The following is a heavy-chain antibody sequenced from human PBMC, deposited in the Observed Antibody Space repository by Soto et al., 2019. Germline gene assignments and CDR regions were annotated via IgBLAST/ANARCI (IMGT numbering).Heavy chain of an antibody. V-gene: IGHV4-31*03. CDR3: ARGIAARGIDY. Sequence: PSETVSLTCTVSGGSIGSGGYYWSWIRQHPGKGLEWIGYIYYSGSTYYNPSLKSRVTISVDTSKNQFSLKLSSVTAADTAVYYCARGIAARGIDYWGQGTLVTVSS. CDR2: IYYSGST. CDR1: GGSIGSGGYY. J-gene: IGHJ4*02. D-gene: IGHD6-6*01.